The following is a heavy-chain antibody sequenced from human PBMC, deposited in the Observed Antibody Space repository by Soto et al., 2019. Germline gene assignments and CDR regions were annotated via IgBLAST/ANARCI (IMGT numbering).Heavy chain of an antibody. J-gene: IGHJ6*02. CDR3: ASSPAFSSSWYGIPPDPSHGMDV. V-gene: IGHV1-46*01. CDR2: INPSGGIT. Sequence: QMQLVQSGAEVKRPGASVRVSCKSSGYTFTSFYIHWVRQAPGQGLEWVGIINPSGGITNFAQSFQGRVTMTRDMSTNTHYVGLSSLKSDHTAVYYCASSPAFSSSWYGIPPDPSHGMDVWGQGTTVTVS. D-gene: IGHD6-13*01. CDR1: GYTFTSFY.